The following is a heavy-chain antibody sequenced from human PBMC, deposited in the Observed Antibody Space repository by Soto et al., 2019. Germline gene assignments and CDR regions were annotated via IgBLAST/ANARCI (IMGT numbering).Heavy chain of an antibody. CDR2: INPNSGGT. J-gene: IGHJ4*02. CDR1: GYTFTGYY. V-gene: IGHV1-2*04. Sequence: ASVKVSCKASGYTFTGYYMHWVRQAPGQGLEWMGWINPNSGGTNYAQKFQGWVTMTRDTSISTAYMELSRLRSDDTAVYYCARGVRYFDWLLQPYFDYWGQGTLVTVS. D-gene: IGHD3-9*01. CDR3: ARGVRYFDWLLQPYFDY.